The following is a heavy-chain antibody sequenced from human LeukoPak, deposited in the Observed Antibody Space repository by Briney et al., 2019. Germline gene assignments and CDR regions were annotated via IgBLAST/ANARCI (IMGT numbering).Heavy chain of an antibody. CDR1: GGSISGSY. J-gene: IGHJ4*02. CDR2: IYDSGST. V-gene: IGHV4-59*08. CDR3: ARQSGGVGTKLDY. Sequence: SETLSLTCTVSGGSISGSYWSWIRQPPGKGLEWIGYIYDSGSTNYNSSLKSRVTISAGTSKNQFSLKLSSVTAADTAVYYCARQSGGVGTKLDYWGQGTLVTVSS. D-gene: IGHD3-16*01.